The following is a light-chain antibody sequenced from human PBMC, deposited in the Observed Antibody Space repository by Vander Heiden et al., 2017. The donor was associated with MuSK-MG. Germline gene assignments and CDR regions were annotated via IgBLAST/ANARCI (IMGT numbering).Light chain of an antibody. Sequence: DIQVTQSPSSLSASVGDTVTITCRASQGISNSLAWYQHKPGQVPNLLVYSASRLESGVPSRFSGSGSGTDYSLTISGLQPEDFATYYCQQYEDVPFIFGQGTRLDIK. J-gene: IGKJ5*01. CDR2: SAS. CDR1: QGISNS. V-gene: IGKV1-NL1*01. CDR3: QQYEDVPFI.